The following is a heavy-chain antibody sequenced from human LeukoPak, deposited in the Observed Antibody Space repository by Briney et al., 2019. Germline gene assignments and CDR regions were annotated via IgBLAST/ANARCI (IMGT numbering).Heavy chain of an antibody. CDR2: ISYDGSNK. V-gene: IGHV3-30*04. J-gene: IGHJ4*02. CDR3: LQRAASGYHNDY. CDR1: GFTFSSYA. Sequence: GGSLRLSCAASGFTFSSYAMHWVRQAPGKGLEWVAVISYDGSNKYYADSVKGRFTISRDNSKNTLYLQMNSLRAEDTAVYYCLQRAASGYHNDYWGQGTLVTVSS. D-gene: IGHD3-3*01.